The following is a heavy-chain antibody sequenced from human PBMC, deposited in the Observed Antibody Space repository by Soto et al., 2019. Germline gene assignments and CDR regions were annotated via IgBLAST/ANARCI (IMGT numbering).Heavy chain of an antibody. CDR3: TRHPPPRLVGATNRYGMDV. D-gene: IGHD1-26*01. J-gene: IGHJ6*02. Sequence: GGSLRLSCAASGFTFSGSAMHWVRQASGKGLEWVGRIRSKANSYATAYAASVKGRFTISRDDSKNTAYLQMNSLKTEDTAVYYCTRHPPPRLVGATNRYGMDVWGQGTTVTVSS. CDR1: GFTFSGSA. CDR2: IRSKANSYAT. V-gene: IGHV3-73*01.